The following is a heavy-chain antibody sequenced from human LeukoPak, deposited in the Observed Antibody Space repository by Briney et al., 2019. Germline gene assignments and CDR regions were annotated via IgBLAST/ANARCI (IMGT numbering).Heavy chain of an antibody. Sequence: ASVKVSCKASGYTFTDYYMHWVRQAPGQGLEWMGWINPNSGGTNYAQKFRGRVTMTRYTSITTAYMELSRLTSDDTAVYYCAREGVLAVGGVNDAFDIWGQGIKVTVSS. D-gene: IGHD2-8*02. CDR3: AREGVLAVGGVNDAFDI. CDR2: INPNSGGT. CDR1: GYTFTDYY. V-gene: IGHV1-2*02. J-gene: IGHJ3*02.